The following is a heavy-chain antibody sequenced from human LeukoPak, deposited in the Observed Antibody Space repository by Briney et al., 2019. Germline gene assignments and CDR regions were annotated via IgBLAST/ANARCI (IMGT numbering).Heavy chain of an antibody. V-gene: IGHV1-2*02. CDR3: ARDQTMDV. J-gene: IGHJ6*02. CDR1: GYTFTGFY. CDR2: INLNSGGT. Sequence: ASVKVSCKASGYTFTGFYLHWVRQAPGQGLEWMGWINLNSGGTNFAQKFQGRVTMTRDTSISTAYMELSRLRSDDTAVYYCARDQTMDVWGQGTTVTVSS.